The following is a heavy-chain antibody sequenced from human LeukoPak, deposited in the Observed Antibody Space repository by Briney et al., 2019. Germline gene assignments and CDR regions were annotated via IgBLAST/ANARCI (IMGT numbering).Heavy chain of an antibody. CDR1: GFTFSSYA. CDR2: ISGSGGST. V-gene: IGHV3-23*01. D-gene: IGHD5-18*01. J-gene: IGHJ4*02. CDR3: AKRVAPDTAMVTIDY. Sequence: GGSLRLSCAASGFTFSSYAMSWVRQAPGKGLEWVSTISGSGGSTYYGDSVKGRLTISRDNSKNTLYLQMNSLRVEDTAVYYCAKRVAPDTAMVTIDYWGQGTLVTVSS.